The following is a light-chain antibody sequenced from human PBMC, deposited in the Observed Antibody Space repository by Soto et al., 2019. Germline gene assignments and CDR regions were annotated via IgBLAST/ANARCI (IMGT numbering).Light chain of an antibody. CDR1: QSIGSY. CDR2: DAS. Sequence: EIVLTQSPDTLSLSPGERATLFCRASQSIGSYLVWFQQKPGQAPRLLFYDASKSATDIPARFSGSGSGTDFTLTISSLEPEDFAVYYCEQRSIWPFTFGPGTKVDVK. J-gene: IGKJ3*01. CDR3: EQRSIWPFT. V-gene: IGKV3-11*01.